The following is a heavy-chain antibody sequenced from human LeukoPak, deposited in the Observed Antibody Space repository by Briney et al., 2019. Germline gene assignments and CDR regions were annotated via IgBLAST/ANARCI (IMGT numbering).Heavy chain of an antibody. CDR1: GGSFSSGSYY. CDR2: IYYSGST. V-gene: IGHV4-61*01. Sequence: SETLSLTCTVSGGSFSSGSYYWSWIRQPPGKGLEWIGYIYYSGSTNYNPSLKSRVTISVDTSKNQFSLKLSSVTAADTAVYYCADSSGYYPYWGQGTLVTVSS. D-gene: IGHD3-22*01. CDR3: ADSSGYYPY. J-gene: IGHJ4*02.